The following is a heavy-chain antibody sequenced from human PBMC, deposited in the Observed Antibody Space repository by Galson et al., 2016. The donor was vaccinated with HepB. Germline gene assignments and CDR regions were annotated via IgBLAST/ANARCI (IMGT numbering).Heavy chain of an antibody. Sequence: SVKVSCKASGYIFSRYTMHWVRQAPGQRLEWMGWINPGNGNTKYSQKFQGGVAFSGGTSASTGYMELSSLRSEDTAVYYCARVGEDFSSGYSSGLAYWGQGTLVTVSP. D-gene: IGHD3-3*01. V-gene: IGHV1-3*01. CDR1: GYIFSRYT. J-gene: IGHJ4*02. CDR3: ARVGEDFSSGYSSGLAY. CDR2: INPGNGNT.